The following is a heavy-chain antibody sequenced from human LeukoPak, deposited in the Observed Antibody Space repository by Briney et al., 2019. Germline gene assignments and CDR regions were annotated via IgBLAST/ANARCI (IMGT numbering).Heavy chain of an antibody. CDR1: GGSISSYY. CDR3: ARRGGRRFLEWLSHDAFDI. CDR2: IYYSGST. D-gene: IGHD3-3*01. V-gene: IGHV4-59*01. J-gene: IGHJ3*02. Sequence: PSETLSLTCTVSGGSISSYYWSWIRQPPGKGLEWIGYIYYSGSTNYNPSLKSRVTISVDTSKNQFSLKLSSVAAADTAMYYCARRGGRRFLEWLSHDAFDIWGQGTMVTVSS.